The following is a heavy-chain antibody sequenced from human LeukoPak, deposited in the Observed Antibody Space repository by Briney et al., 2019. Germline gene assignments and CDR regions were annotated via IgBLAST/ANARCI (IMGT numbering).Heavy chain of an antibody. D-gene: IGHD3-22*01. CDR2: IIPIFGTA. CDR3: ARDSSPYDSSGYYEPFDY. J-gene: IGHJ4*02. CDR1: GGTFSSYA. Sequence: GSSVKVSCKASGGTFSSYAISWVRQAPGQGLEWMGGIIPIFGTANYAQKFQGRVTITADESTSTAYMELSSLRSEDTAVYYCARDSSPYDSSGYYEPFDYWGQGTLVTVSS. V-gene: IGHV1-69*01.